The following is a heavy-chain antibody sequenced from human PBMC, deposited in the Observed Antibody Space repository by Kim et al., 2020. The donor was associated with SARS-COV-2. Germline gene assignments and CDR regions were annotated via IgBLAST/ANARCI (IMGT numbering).Heavy chain of an antibody. CDR1: GFTFSSYG. Sequence: GGSLRLSCAASGFTFSSYGMHWVRQVPDKGLEWVAVIWYDGSKEYYADSVKDRFTISRDNSNNTMYLQMNSLRAEDAALYYCASFTSGYYLDYWGQGTLV. D-gene: IGHD3-22*01. CDR3: ASFTSGYYLDY. J-gene: IGHJ4*02. CDR2: IWYDGSKE. V-gene: IGHV3-33*01.